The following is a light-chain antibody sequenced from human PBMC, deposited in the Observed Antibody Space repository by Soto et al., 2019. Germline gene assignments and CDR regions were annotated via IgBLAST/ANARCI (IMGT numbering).Light chain of an antibody. J-gene: IGKJ1*01. CDR1: QSVSNN. CDR3: QQYNNWWT. Sequence: ETVMTQSPATLSVSPGERATLSCRASQSVSNNLAWYQQKPGQAPRLLIYGTSTRATGIPARFSGSGSGTEFTLTISSLQSEDFAVYYCQQYNNWWTFGQGTKVDIK. CDR2: GTS. V-gene: IGKV3-15*01.